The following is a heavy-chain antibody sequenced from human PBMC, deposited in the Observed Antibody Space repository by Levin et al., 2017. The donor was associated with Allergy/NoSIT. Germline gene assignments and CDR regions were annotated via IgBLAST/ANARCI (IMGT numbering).Heavy chain of an antibody. D-gene: IGHD1-26*01. J-gene: IGHJ4*02. Sequence: GGSLRLSCAASGFTFSSYALSWVRQAPGKGLQWVSTISSGGSITYYADSVKGRFTISRDNSKNTLYLQMNSLRAEDTALYYCARGPWVGANHFDSWGQGTLVTVSS. CDR1: GFTFSSYA. CDR2: ISSGGSIT. CDR3: ARGPWVGANHFDS. V-gene: IGHV3-23*01.